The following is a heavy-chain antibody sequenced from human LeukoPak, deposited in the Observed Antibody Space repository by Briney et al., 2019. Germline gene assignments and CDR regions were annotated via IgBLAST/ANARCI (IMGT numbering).Heavy chain of an antibody. CDR2: INHSGST. Sequence: SETLSLTCAVYGGSFSGYYWSWIRQPPGKGLEWIGEINHSGSTNYNPSLKSRVTISVDTSKNQFSLNLNSVTATDTAVYYCARGGVERYCSGGSCYGWFDPGGQGTLVTVSS. CDR3: ARGGVERYCSGGSCYGWFDP. D-gene: IGHD2-15*01. J-gene: IGHJ5*02. V-gene: IGHV4-34*01. CDR1: GGSFSGYY.